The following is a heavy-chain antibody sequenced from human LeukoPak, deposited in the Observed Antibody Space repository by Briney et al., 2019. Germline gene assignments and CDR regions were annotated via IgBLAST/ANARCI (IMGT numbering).Heavy chain of an antibody. J-gene: IGHJ6*02. V-gene: IGHV3-30-3*01. CDR2: ISYDGSNK. Sequence: GGSLRLSCAASGFTFSSYAMHWVRQAPGKGLEWVAVISYDGSNKYYADSVKGRFTISRDNSKNTLYLQMNSLRAEDTAVYYCARVPEYSSANWPSYYGMDVWGQGITVTVSS. D-gene: IGHD6-6*01. CDR1: GFTFSSYA. CDR3: ARVPEYSSANWPSYYGMDV.